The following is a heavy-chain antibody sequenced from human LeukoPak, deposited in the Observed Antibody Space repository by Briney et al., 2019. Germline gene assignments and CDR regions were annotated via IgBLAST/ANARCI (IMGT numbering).Heavy chain of an antibody. Sequence: GGSLRLSCAASGLTVSDSYMSWVRQAPGKGLEWVSIIYGGGNTYYADSVKGRFTISRDHSNNTLYLQMNSLRAEDTAIYYCARYRGSGSLGYWGQGTLVSVSS. V-gene: IGHV3-53*01. D-gene: IGHD6-19*01. CDR2: IYGGGNT. J-gene: IGHJ4*02. CDR3: ARYRGSGSLGY. CDR1: GLTVSDSY.